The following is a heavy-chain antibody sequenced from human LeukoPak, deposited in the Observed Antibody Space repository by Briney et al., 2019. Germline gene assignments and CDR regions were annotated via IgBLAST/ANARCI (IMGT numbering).Heavy chain of an antibody. CDR2: IYYSGST. Sequence: PSETLSLTCTVSGGSISSYYWSWIRQPPGKGLEWIGYIYYSGSTNYNPSLKSRVTISVDTSKNQFSLKLSSVTAADTAVYYCASGNYYDSSGYYYFSFDYWGQGTLVTVSS. D-gene: IGHD3-22*01. CDR1: GGSISSYY. J-gene: IGHJ4*02. V-gene: IGHV4-59*08. CDR3: ASGNYYDSSGYYYFSFDY.